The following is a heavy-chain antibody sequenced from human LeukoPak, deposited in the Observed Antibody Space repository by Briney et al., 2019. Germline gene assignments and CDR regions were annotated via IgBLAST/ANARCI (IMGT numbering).Heavy chain of an antibody. CDR1: GGSISSYY. CDR2: IYYSGST. Sequence: SETLSLTCTVSGGSISSYYWSWLRQTPGKGLEWIGYIYYSGSTNYNPSLKSRVTISVDTSKNQFSLKLSSVTAADTAVYYCARERNTMPGFDPWGQGTLVTVSS. CDR3: ARERNTMPGFDP. J-gene: IGHJ5*02. V-gene: IGHV4-59*01. D-gene: IGHD2-2*01.